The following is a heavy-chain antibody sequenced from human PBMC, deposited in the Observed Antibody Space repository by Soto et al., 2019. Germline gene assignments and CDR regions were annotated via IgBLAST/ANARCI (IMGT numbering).Heavy chain of an antibody. CDR2: IYYSGST. V-gene: IGHV4-39*01. Sequence: QLQLQESGPGLVKPSETLSLTCTVSGGSISSSSYYWGWIRQPPGKGLEWIGSIYYSGSTYYNPSLKSRVNITLDTSKNQFSLKLSSVTAADTAVYYCARQPYYDYVWGSYRAYNWFDPWGQGTLVTVSS. CDR3: ARQPYYDYVWGSYRAYNWFDP. CDR1: GGSISSSSYY. D-gene: IGHD3-16*02. J-gene: IGHJ5*02.